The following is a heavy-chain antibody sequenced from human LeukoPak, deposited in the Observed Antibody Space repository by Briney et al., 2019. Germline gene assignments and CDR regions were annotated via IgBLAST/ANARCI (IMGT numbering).Heavy chain of an antibody. CDR3: AKGKTRIAAAGTSDY. CDR1: GVTFSSYA. V-gene: IGHV3-23*01. D-gene: IGHD6-13*01. J-gene: IGHJ4*02. Sequence: PGGSLRLSCAASGVTFSSYAMSWVRQAPGKGLEWVSAISGSGGSTYYADSVKGRFTISRDNSKNTLYLQMNSLRAEDTAVYYCAKGKTRIAAAGTSDYWGQGTLVTVSS. CDR2: ISGSGGST.